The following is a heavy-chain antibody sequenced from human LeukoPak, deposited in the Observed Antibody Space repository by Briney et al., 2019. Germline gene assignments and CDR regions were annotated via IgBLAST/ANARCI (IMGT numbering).Heavy chain of an antibody. D-gene: IGHD2-15*01. V-gene: IGHV3-30*04. CDR2: ISYDGSNK. CDR3: AKGGLPGYCSGGSCSYGYAFDI. CDR1: GFTFSSYA. Sequence: GGSLRLSCAASGFTFSSYAMHWVRQAPGKGLEWVAVISYDGSNKYYADSVKGRFTISRDNSKNTLYLQMNSLRAEDTAVYYCAKGGLPGYCSGGSCSYGYAFDIWGQGTMVTVSS. J-gene: IGHJ3*02.